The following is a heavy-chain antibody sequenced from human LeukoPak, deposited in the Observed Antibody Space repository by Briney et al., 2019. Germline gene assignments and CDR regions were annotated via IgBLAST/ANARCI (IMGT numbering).Heavy chain of an antibody. Sequence: SSETLSLTCTVSGGSISSYYWSWIRQPPGKGLEWIGYIYYSGSTNYNPSLKSRVTISVDTSKNQFSLKLSSVTAADTAVYYCARSRGYGSGSSNWFDPWGQGTLVTVSS. V-gene: IGHV4-59*01. CDR2: IYYSGST. J-gene: IGHJ5*02. CDR3: ARSRGYGSGSSNWFDP. CDR1: GGSISSYY. D-gene: IGHD3-10*01.